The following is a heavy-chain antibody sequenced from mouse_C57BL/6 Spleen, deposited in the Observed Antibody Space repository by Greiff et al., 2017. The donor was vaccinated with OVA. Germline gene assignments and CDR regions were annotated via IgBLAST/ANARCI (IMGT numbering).Heavy chain of an antibody. CDR3: ARWKGPYYFDY. CDR1: GYAFSSYW. CDR2: IYPGDGDT. J-gene: IGHJ2*01. V-gene: IGHV1-80*01. Sequence: VQLQQSGAELVKPGASVKISCKASGYAFSSYWLNWVKQRPGQGLEWIGQIYPGDGDTNYNGKFKGKATLTADKSSSTAYMQLSSLTSEDSAVYFCARWKGPYYFDYWGQGTTLTVSS.